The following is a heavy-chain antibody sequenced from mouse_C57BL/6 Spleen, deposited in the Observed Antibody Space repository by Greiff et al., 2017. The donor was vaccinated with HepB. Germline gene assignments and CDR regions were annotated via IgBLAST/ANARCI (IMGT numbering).Heavy chain of an antibody. CDR1: GYTFTDYE. CDR3: TRFPYY. V-gene: IGHV1-15*01. Sequence: QVHVKQSGAELVRPGASVTLSCKASGYTFTDYEMHWVKQTPVHGLEWIGAIDPETGGTAYNQKFKGKAILTADKSSSTAYMELRSLTSEDSAVYYCTRFPYYWGQGTTLTVSS. J-gene: IGHJ2*01. CDR2: IDPETGGT.